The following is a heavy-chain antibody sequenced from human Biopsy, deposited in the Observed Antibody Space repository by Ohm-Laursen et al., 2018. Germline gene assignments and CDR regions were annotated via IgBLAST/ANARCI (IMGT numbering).Heavy chain of an antibody. V-gene: IGHV3-11*01. CDR3: ARDLTWGSYFDS. Sequence: SLSLSCTASGFPFSDYYIRWIRQAPGQGLDWVSFISDGGTTIYYADSVKGRFTISRDNAKKSLYLQMNSLRAEDTAVYYFARDLTWGSYFDSWGQGSLVTVSS. D-gene: IGHD3-16*01. CDR1: GFPFSDYY. J-gene: IGHJ4*02. CDR2: ISDGGTTI.